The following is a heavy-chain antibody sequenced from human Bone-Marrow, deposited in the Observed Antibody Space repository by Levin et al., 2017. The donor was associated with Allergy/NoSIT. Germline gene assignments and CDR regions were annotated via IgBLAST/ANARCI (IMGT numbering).Heavy chain of an antibody. CDR2: IYDDGRS. V-gene: IGHV4-30-4*01. Sequence: PSETLSLTCTVSGDSINRGDYFWSWIRQSPGKGLQWIGYIYDDGRSYYSPSLNSRVSMSVDASKNQFSLKLTSVTAADTAVYYCARTVVTIFAQGNWFDPWGQGTLVSVLS. CDR1: GDSINRGDYF. CDR3: ARTVVTIFAQGNWFDP. J-gene: IGHJ5*02. D-gene: IGHD5-24*01.